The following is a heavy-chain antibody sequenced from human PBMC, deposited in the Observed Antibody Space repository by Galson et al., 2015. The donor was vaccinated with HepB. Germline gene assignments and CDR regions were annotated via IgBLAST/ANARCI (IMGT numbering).Heavy chain of an antibody. J-gene: IGHJ5*02. D-gene: IGHD4-11*01. V-gene: IGHV3-23*01. CDR3: AKGPRGDYINSPPNWSDT. Sequence: SLRLSCAASGFTLSSYAMTWVRQAPGKGPEWVSSISRTGGNTFNADSVQGRFTISRDTPKNTLHLQMNSLRVDDTAVYYCAKGPRGDYINSPPNWSDTWGQGTLVTVSS. CDR2: ISRTGGNT. CDR1: GFTLSSYA.